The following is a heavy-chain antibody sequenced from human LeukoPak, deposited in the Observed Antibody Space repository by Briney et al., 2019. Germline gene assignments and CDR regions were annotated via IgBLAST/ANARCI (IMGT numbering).Heavy chain of an antibody. CDR2: ISAYNGNT. CDR3: ARRGGKNYGDYLLYYYYMDV. V-gene: IGHV1-18*01. CDR1: GYTFTSYG. J-gene: IGHJ6*03. D-gene: IGHD4-17*01. Sequence: ASVKVSCKASGYTFTSYGISWVRQAPGQGLEWMGWISAYNGNTNYAQKLQGRVTMTTDTSTSTAYMELRSLRSDDTAMFYCARRGGKNYGDYLLYYYYMDVWGKGTTVTVSS.